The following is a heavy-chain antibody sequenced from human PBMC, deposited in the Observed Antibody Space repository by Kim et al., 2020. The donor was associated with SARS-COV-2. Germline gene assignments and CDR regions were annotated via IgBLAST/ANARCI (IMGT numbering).Heavy chain of an antibody. V-gene: IGHV3-21*04. D-gene: IGHD3-3*01. J-gene: IGHJ5*01. CDR1: GFTFSSYS. CDR3: ARVGGFGHSLEGFHRFDS. Sequence: GGSLRLSCAASGFTFSSYSMNWVRQAPGKGLEWVSAISTSGGNTYYADSVKGRFTISRDNSKNSLYLQMNSLRAEDTAVYYCARVGGFGHSLEGFHRFDS. CDR2: ISTSGGNT.